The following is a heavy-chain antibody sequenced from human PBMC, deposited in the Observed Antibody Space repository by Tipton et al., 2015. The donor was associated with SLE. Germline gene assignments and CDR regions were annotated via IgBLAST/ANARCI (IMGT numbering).Heavy chain of an antibody. V-gene: IGHV3-23*01. CDR3: AKDISYGEDDWYFDL. Sequence: GSLRLSCAASGFTFSSYWMSWVRQAPGKGLEWVSAISGSGGSTYYADSVKGRFTISRDNSKNSLYLQMNSLRTEDTALYYCAKDISYGEDDWYFDLWGRGTLVTISS. D-gene: IGHD4-17*01. CDR1: GFTFSSYW. J-gene: IGHJ2*01. CDR2: ISGSGGST.